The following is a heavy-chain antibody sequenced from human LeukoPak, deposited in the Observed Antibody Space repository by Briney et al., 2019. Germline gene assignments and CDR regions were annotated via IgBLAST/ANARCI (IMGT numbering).Heavy chain of an antibody. CDR2: IRYDGSNK. CDR3: AKDRKRQQLLYYFDY. V-gene: IGHV3-30*02. J-gene: IGHJ4*02. D-gene: IGHD6-13*01. Sequence: PGGSLRLSCAASGFTFSSYGMHWVRQAPGKGLEWVAFIRYDGSNKYYADSVKGRFTISRDNSKNTLYLQMNSLRAEDTAVYYCAKDRKRQQLLYYFDYWGQGTLVTVSS. CDR1: GFTFSSYG.